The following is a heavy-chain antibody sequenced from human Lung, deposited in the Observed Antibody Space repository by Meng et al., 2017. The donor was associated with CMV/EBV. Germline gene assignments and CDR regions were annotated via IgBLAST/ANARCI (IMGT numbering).Heavy chain of an antibody. CDR3: AGGLYDFWRGYYYYGMDV. D-gene: IGHD3-3*01. V-gene: IGHV1-2*02. CDR1: GYTFTGYY. CDR2: INPKSGGT. Sequence: SVKVSXKASGYTFTGYYMHWVRQAPGQGLEWMGWINPKSGGTDYAQKFQGRVTMTRDTSISTAYMELSRLRSDDTAVYYCAGGLYDFWRGYYYYGMDVWGQGTXVTVSS. J-gene: IGHJ6*02.